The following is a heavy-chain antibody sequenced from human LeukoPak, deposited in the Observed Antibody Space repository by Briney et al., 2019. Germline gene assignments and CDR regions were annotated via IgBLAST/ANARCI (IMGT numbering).Heavy chain of an antibody. V-gene: IGHV4-59*01. CDR2: IYYSGST. J-gene: IGHJ4*02. Sequence: SETLSLTCTVSGGSISSYYWTWIRQPPGKGLELIGYIYYSGSTNYNPSLKSRVTISVHTSKNQFSLKLSSVSAADTAIYYCAKGRVLGYSTGDGFDCWGQGTLVTVSS. CDR3: AKGRVLGYSTGDGFDC. CDR1: GGSISSYY. D-gene: IGHD6-19*01.